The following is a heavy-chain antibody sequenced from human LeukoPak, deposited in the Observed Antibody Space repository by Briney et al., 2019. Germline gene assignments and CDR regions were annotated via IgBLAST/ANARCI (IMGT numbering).Heavy chain of an antibody. D-gene: IGHD1-26*01. CDR3: ARGVRASGSYLVY. Sequence: PSETLSLTCTVSGGSISSYYWSWIRQPPGKVLEWIGYIYYSGSTNYNPSLKSRATISVDTSKNQFSLKLSSVTAADTAVYYCARGVRASGSYLVYWGQGTLVTVSS. J-gene: IGHJ4*02. CDR1: GGSISSYY. V-gene: IGHV4-59*01. CDR2: IYYSGST.